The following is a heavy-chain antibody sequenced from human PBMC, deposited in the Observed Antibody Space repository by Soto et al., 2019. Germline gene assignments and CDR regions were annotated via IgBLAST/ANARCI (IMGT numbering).Heavy chain of an antibody. Sequence: SETLSLTCTVSGGSISSSSYYWGWIRQPPGKGLEWIGSIYYSGSTYYNPSLKSRVTISVDTSKNQFSLKLSSVTAADTAVYYCARRTGYSSSSFDIWGQGTMVTVSS. CDR3: ARRTGYSSSSFDI. J-gene: IGHJ3*02. D-gene: IGHD6-13*01. V-gene: IGHV4-39*01. CDR1: GGSISSSSYY. CDR2: IYYSGST.